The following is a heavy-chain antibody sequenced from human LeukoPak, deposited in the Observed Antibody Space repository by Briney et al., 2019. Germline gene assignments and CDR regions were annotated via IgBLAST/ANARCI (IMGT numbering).Heavy chain of an antibody. J-gene: IGHJ4*02. V-gene: IGHV3-21*05. D-gene: IGHD6-19*01. Sequence: GRSLRLPCAASGFTFSSYSMNWVRQAPGKGLEWVSYISSSSSYTNYADSVKGRFTISRDNAKNSLYLQMNSLRAEDTAVYYCAREPAVADYWGQGTLVTVSS. CDR2: ISSSSSYT. CDR3: AREPAVADY. CDR1: GFTFSSYS.